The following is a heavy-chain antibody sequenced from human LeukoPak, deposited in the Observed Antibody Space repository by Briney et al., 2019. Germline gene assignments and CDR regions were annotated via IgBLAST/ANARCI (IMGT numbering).Heavy chain of an antibody. CDR3: ARDFQLGMGDF. J-gene: IGHJ4*02. D-gene: IGHD7-27*01. Sequence: SETLSLTCTVSGGSINNYYWSWIRQPAGKGLEYIGRIYSSGSTNYNPSLKSRVTMSVDTSKNQFSLKLTSVTAADTAVYYCARDFQLGMGDFWGQGTLVTVSS. CDR2: IYSSGST. V-gene: IGHV4-4*07. CDR1: GGSINNYY.